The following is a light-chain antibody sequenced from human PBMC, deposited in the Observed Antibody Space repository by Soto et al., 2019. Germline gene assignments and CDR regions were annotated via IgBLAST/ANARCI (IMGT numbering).Light chain of an antibody. J-gene: IGLJ3*02. CDR2: ENN. Sequence: QSVLTQPPSVSAAPGQKVTISCSGSSSNTGNNYVSWYQQLPGTAPKLLIYENNKRPSGIPDRFSGSKSGTSATLGITGLQTGDEADYYCGTWDSSLSANWVFGGGTKLTVL. V-gene: IGLV1-51*02. CDR1: SSNTGNNY. CDR3: GTWDSSLSANWV.